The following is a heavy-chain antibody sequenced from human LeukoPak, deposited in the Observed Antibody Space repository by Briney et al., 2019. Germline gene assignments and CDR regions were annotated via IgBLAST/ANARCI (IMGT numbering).Heavy chain of an antibody. CDR3: ARDRLSDSSGYDSNRAFDI. CDR2: ISYSSSYK. Sequence: GGSLRLSCAASGFTFSTYSMNWVRQAPGKGLEWVSSISYSSSYKYYADSVKGRFTISRDNAKNSLYLQMNSLRADDTAVYYCARDRLSDSSGYDSNRAFDIWGQGTMVTVSS. CDR1: GFTFSTYS. J-gene: IGHJ3*02. D-gene: IGHD3-22*01. V-gene: IGHV3-21*01.